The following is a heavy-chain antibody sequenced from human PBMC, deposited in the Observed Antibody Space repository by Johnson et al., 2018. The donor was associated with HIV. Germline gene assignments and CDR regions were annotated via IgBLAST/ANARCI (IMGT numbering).Heavy chain of an antibody. D-gene: IGHD3-22*01. J-gene: IGHJ3*02. CDR2: IKEDGSQK. V-gene: IGHV3-7*01. Sequence: VQLVESGGGLVQPGGSLRLSCAASGFTFSIYWMTWVRQAPGKGLEWVANIKEDGSQKYYVDSVTGRFTISRDNAKNSLYLQMNSLRAEDTAVYFCARAIDYYDDSGDAFDIWGQGTMVTVSS. CDR1: GFTFSIYW. CDR3: ARAIDYYDDSGDAFDI.